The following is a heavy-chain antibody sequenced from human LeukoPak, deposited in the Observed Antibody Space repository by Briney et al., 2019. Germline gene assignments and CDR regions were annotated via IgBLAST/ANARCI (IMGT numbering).Heavy chain of an antibody. CDR2: IKQDGSEK. CDR1: GFTFSSYW. D-gene: IGHD6-13*01. Sequence: PGGSLRLSCAASGFTFSSYWMSWVRQAPGKGLEWVANIKQDGSEKYYVDSVKGRFTISRDNAKNSLYLQMNSLRAEDTAVYYCARDRYSSSWRGAYWGQGTLVTVSS. CDR3: ARDRYSSSWRGAY. V-gene: IGHV3-7*01. J-gene: IGHJ4*02.